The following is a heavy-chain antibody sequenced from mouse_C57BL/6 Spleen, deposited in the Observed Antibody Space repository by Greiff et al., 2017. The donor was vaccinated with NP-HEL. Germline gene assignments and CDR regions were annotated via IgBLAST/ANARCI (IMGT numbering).Heavy chain of an antibody. Sequence: QVQLQQSGAELVRPGTSVKVSCKASGYAFTNYLIEWVKQRPGQGLEWIGVINPGSGGTNYNEKFKGKATLTADKSSSTAYMQLSSLTSEDSAVYFCARRERGNYAGAMDYWGQGTSVTVSS. J-gene: IGHJ4*01. CDR3: ARRERGNYAGAMDY. CDR2: INPGSGGT. V-gene: IGHV1-54*01. D-gene: IGHD2-1*01. CDR1: GYAFTNYL.